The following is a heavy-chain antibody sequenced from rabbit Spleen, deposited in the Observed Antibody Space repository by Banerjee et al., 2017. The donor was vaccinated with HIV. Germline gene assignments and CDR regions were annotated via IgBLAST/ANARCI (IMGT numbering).Heavy chain of an antibody. CDR3: ARDPYVLSGAPYNL. V-gene: IGHV1S45*01. CDR1: GFSFSSGYW. D-gene: IGHD1-1*01. Sequence: QEQLEESGGDLVKPEGSLTLTCTASGFSFSSGYWICWVRQAPGKGLELIACIYTGGGGTYYARWAKGRFTISKTSSTTVTLQMTSLTAADTATYFCARDPYVLSGAPYNLWGQGTLVTVS. CDR2: IYTGGGGT. J-gene: IGHJ4*01.